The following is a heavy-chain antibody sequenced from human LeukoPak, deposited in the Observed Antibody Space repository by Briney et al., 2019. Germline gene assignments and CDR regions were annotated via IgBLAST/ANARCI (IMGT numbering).Heavy chain of an antibody. V-gene: IGHV1-18*01. J-gene: IGHJ4*02. CDR2: ISAYNGNT. D-gene: IGHD3-9*01. Sequence: ASVKVSCKASGYTFTSYGISWVRQAPGQGLEWMGWISAYNGNTNYAQKLQGRVTMTTDTSTSTAYMELRSLRSDDTAVYYCARGDYDILPGYYLDYWGQGTLVTVSS. CDR3: ARGDYDILPGYYLDY. CDR1: GYTFTSYG.